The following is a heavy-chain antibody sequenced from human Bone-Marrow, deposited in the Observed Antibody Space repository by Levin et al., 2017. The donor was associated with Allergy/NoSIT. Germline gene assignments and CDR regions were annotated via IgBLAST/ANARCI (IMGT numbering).Heavy chain of an antibody. CDR2: ISYDESNK. CDR3: AKDVEYQLVDVFYYGMDV. Sequence: GGSLRLSCAASGFTFSSYGMHWVRQAPGKGLEWVAFISYDESNKYYADSVKGRFTISRDSSKNTLFLQMNSLRAEDTAVYFCAKDVEYQLVDVFYYGMDVWGQGTTVTVSS. V-gene: IGHV3-30*18. D-gene: IGHD1-1*01. CDR1: GFTFSSYG. J-gene: IGHJ6*02.